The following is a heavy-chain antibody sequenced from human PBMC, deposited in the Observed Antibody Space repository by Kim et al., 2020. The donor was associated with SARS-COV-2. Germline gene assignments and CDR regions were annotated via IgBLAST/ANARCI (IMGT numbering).Heavy chain of an antibody. Sequence: GGSLRLSCAASGLTFSNFAMTWVRQAPGKGLEWVAGISDNGDTTHYSDPVRGRFTVSRDNSKNTLYLHMGDLRLADTAVYYCAKVDATRCYTACHFDDWG. J-gene: IGHJ4*01. D-gene: IGHD2-15*01. V-gene: IGHV3-23*01. CDR2: ISDNGDTT. CDR1: GLTFSNFA. CDR3: AKVDATRCYTACHFDD.